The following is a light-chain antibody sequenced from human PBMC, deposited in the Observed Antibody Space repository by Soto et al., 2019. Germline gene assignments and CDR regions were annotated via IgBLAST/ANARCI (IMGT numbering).Light chain of an antibody. CDR3: QQRSNWPWT. Sequence: EIVLTQSPATLSLSPGERATLSCRASQSVSSYLAWYQQKPGQAPSLLIYDASNRATGIPARFSGSGSGTDFTLTISSLEHEDVAVYYCQQRSNWPWTFGQGTKVEIK. J-gene: IGKJ1*01. V-gene: IGKV3-11*01. CDR1: QSVSSY. CDR2: DAS.